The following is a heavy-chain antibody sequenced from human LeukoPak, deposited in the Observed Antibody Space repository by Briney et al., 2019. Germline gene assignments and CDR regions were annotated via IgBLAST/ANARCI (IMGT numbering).Heavy chain of an antibody. CDR1: GGTFSGYA. D-gene: IGHD5-12*01. CDR3: ARDQGRGGYDPDYYYYYGMDV. Sequence: GASVKVSCKASGGTFSGYAISWVRQAPGQGLEWMGGIIPIFGTANYAQKFQGRVTITADESTSTAYMELSSLRSEDTAVYYCARDQGRGGYDPDYYYYYGMDVWGQGTTVTVSS. CDR2: IIPIFGTA. V-gene: IGHV1-69*13. J-gene: IGHJ6*02.